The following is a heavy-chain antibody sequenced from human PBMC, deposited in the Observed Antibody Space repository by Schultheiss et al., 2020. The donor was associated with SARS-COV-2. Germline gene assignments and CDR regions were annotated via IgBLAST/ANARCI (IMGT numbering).Heavy chain of an antibody. CDR2: IYYTGST. CDR3: ARSRFQTYYYDSSGFPTTPAFDY. J-gene: IGHJ4*02. D-gene: IGHD3-22*01. Sequence: SQTLSLTCSVSGGSMRSYYWIWIRQPPGKGLEWIGYIYYTGSTNYNPSLKSRVTISVDTSKNQFSLKLSSVTAADTAVYYCARSRFQTYYYDSSGFPTTPAFDYWGQGTLVTVAS. V-gene: IGHV4-59*01. CDR1: GGSMRSYY.